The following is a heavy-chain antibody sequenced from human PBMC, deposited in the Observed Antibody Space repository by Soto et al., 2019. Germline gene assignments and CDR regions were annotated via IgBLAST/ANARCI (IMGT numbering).Heavy chain of an antibody. CDR3: VKGASINWYSGHFRH. CDR1: GFTFDDYA. CDR2: INWNSGSI. D-gene: IGHD6-13*01. Sequence: PGGSLRLSCAASGFTFDDYAMHWVRQVPGKGLEWVSGINWNSGSIGYGDSVKGRFAISRDNAKNSLHLQMNSLSAEDTAFYYCVKGASINWYSGHFRHWGQGTLVTVSS. V-gene: IGHV3-9*01. J-gene: IGHJ1*01.